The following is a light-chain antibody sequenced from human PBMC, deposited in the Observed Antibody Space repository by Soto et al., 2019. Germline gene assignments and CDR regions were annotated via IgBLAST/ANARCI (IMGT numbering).Light chain of an antibody. V-gene: IGKV1-39*01. CDR2: AAS. CDR3: QQSFTTASIT. Sequence: DIQMTQSPSSLSASDGDRVTITCRASQSISRNLNWYQHKPGKAPKLLIYAASSLQNGVPSRFRGGGSGTEFTLSINSLQPEDFGTYYCQQSFTTASITFGQGTRLEIK. J-gene: IGKJ5*01. CDR1: QSISRN.